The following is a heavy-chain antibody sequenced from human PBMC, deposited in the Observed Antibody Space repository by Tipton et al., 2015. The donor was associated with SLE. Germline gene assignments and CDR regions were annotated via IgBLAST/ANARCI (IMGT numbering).Heavy chain of an antibody. CDR1: GFNFEDYT. D-gene: IGHD3-22*01. J-gene: IGHJ3*02. V-gene: IGHV3-43*01. CDR2: ITWDGGKT. CDR3: ARGDYSYSGDYIDAFDI. Sequence: SLRLSCAASGFNFEDYTMHWVRLVPGKGLQWVSLITWDGGKTLYADSVRGRFTISRDNSKNTLYLHMTTLRAEDTAVYYCARGDYSYSGDYIDAFDIWGQGTLVTVSA.